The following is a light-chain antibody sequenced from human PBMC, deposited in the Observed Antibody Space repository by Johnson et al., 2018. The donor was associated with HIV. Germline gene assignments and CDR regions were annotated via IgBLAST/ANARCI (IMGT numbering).Light chain of an antibody. CDR2: DNN. V-gene: IGLV1-51*01. J-gene: IGLJ1*01. CDR1: TSNIGNTY. CDR3: GTWDSSLSAYV. Sequence: QSVLTQPPSLSAAPGQKVTISCSVSTSNIGNTYVSWYQQLPGTAPKLLIYDNNKRPSGIPDRFSGSKSGTSATLGITGLQTGDEADYYCGTWDSSLSAYVCGTGTKVTVL.